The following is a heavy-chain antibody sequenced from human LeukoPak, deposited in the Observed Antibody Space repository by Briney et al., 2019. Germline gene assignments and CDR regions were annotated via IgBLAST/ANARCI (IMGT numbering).Heavy chain of an antibody. J-gene: IGHJ4*02. CDR1: GGSFSGYY. Sequence: SETLSLTCAVYGGSFSGYYWSWIRQHPGKGLEWIGYIYHSGSTYYNPSLKSRVTISVDTSKNQFSLKLSSVTAADTAVYYCARNGYNYGSDYWGQGTLVIVSS. V-gene: IGHV4-34*09. CDR3: ARNGYNYGSDY. D-gene: IGHD5-18*01. CDR2: IYHSGST.